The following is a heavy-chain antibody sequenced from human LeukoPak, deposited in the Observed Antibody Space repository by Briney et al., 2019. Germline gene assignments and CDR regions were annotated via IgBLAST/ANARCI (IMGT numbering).Heavy chain of an antibody. CDR3: AREKAPYYYDSSGYFRYGMDV. CDR1: GYTFTGYY. CDR2: INPNSGGT. V-gene: IGHV1-2*02. D-gene: IGHD3-22*01. J-gene: IGHJ6*02. Sequence: ASVKVSCKASGYTFTGYYMHWVRQAPGQGLEWMGWINPNSGGTNYAQKFQGRVTMTRDTSISTAYMELSRLRSDDTAVYYCAREKAPYYYDSSGYFRYGMDVWGQGPTVTVSS.